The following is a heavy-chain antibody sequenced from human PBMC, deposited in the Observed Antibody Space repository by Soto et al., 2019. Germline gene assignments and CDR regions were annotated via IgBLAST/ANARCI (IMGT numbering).Heavy chain of an antibody. D-gene: IGHD6-6*01. Sequence: GGSLRLSCAASGFTFSSYGMHWVRQAPGKGLEWVAVIWYDGSNKYYADSVKGRFTISRDNSKNTLYLQMNSLRAEDTVVYYCARDKEQLVFDYWGQGTLFTVSS. V-gene: IGHV3-33*01. CDR2: IWYDGSNK. CDR1: GFTFSSYG. CDR3: ARDKEQLVFDY. J-gene: IGHJ4*02.